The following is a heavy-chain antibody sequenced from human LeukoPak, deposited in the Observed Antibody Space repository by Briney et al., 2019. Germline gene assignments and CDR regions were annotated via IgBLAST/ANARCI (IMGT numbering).Heavy chain of an antibody. Sequence: SQTLSLTCTVSGGSISSGDYYWSWIRQPPGKGLEWIGYIYTSGSTNYNPSLKSRVTMSVDTSKNQFSLKLSSVTAADTAVYYCARTAGLERRKNYYYMDVWGKGTTVTVSS. V-gene: IGHV4-30-4*08. J-gene: IGHJ6*03. CDR1: GGSISSGDYY. CDR2: IYTSGST. CDR3: ARTAGLERRKNYYYMDV. D-gene: IGHD1-1*01.